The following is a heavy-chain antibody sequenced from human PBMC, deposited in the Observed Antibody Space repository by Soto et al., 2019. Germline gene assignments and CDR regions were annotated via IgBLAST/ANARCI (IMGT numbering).Heavy chain of an antibody. CDR1: GGSISSSSCH. CDR2: IYYSGST. CDR3: ARPDYGSGSYDSIFDP. D-gene: IGHD3-10*01. V-gene: IGHV4-39*01. J-gene: IGHJ5*02. Sequence: SETLSLTCTVSGGSISSSSCHWGWIRQPPGKGLEWIGSIYYSGSTYYNPSLKSRVTISVDTSKNQFSLKLSSVTAADTAVYYCARPDYGSGSYDSIFDPWGQGTLVTVSS.